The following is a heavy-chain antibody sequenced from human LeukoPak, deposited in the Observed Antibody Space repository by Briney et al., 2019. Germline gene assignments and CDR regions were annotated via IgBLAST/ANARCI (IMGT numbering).Heavy chain of an antibody. Sequence: GGSLRLSCAASGFTFSNYDMNWVRQPPGKGLEWVSYITSSSRTINYADSVKGRFTISRDTSQNTLSLQMNSLRAEDTAVYYCVRKNQDFNAGFDIWGQGTVVTVSS. V-gene: IGHV3-48*03. J-gene: IGHJ3*02. CDR1: GFTFSNYD. CDR3: VRKNQDFNAGFDI. CDR2: ITSSSRTI. D-gene: IGHD1-14*01.